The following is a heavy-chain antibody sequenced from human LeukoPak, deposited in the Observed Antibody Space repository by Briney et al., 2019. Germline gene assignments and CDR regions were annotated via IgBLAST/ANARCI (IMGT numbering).Heavy chain of an antibody. CDR1: GFTFSSYS. CDR3: ARVAAARPGY. J-gene: IGHJ4*02. D-gene: IGHD6-6*01. Sequence: GGSLRLSCAASGFTFSSYSMNWVRQAPGKGLEWVSYISSSSSTIYYADSVKGRFTISRDNAKNSLYLQMNSLGAEDTAVYYCARVAAARPGYWGQGTLVTVSS. CDR2: ISSSSSTI. V-gene: IGHV3-48*04.